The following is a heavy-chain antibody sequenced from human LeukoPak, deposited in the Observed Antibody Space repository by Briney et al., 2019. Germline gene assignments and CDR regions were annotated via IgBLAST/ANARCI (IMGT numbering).Heavy chain of an antibody. V-gene: IGHV3-74*01. CDR1: RFTFSTYW. Sequence: GGSLRLSCAASRFTFSTYWMHWVRQAPGKGLVWVSRINSDGSSTSYADSVKGRFTISRDNAKNTLYLQMNSLRAEDTAVYYCARGAAYCGGDCFRYYYYYMDVWGKGTTVTVSS. CDR2: INSDGSST. CDR3: ARGAAYCGGDCFRYYYYYMDV. J-gene: IGHJ6*03. D-gene: IGHD2-21*02.